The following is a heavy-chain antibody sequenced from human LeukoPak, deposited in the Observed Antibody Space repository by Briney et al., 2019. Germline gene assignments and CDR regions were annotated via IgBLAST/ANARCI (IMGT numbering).Heavy chain of an antibody. V-gene: IGHV1-69*13. CDR3: ARTSSTVAPPLRY. Sequence: SVKVSCKASGYTFTSYDINWVRQATGQGLEWMGGIIPIFGTANYAQKFQGRVTITADESTSTAYMELSSLRSEDTAVYYCARTSSTVAPPLRYWGQGTLVTVSS. D-gene: IGHD4-23*01. CDR1: GYTFTSYD. J-gene: IGHJ4*02. CDR2: IIPIFGTA.